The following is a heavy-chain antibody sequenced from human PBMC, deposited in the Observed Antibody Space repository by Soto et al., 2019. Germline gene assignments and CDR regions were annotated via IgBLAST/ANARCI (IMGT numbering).Heavy chain of an antibody. CDR2: IYYSGST. Sequence: PSEPLSLTCTVSGDSLSSSSYYWGWIRQPPGKGLEWIGYIYYSGSTYYNPSLKSRVTISVDTSKNQFSLKLSSVTAADTAVYYCARENGGCLDYWGQGALVTVSS. D-gene: IGHD2-15*01. CDR3: ARENGGCLDY. J-gene: IGHJ4*02. CDR1: GDSLSSSSYY. V-gene: IGHV4-31*03.